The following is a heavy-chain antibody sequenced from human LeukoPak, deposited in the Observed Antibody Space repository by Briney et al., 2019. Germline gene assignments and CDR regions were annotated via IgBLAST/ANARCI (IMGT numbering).Heavy chain of an antibody. CDR1: GGSFSGYY. CDR3: ARRTRGFGQWLVSGYFDY. Sequence: PSETLSLTCAVYGGSFSGYYWSWIRQPPGKGLEWIGDINHSGSTNYNPSLKSRVTISVDTSKCHFSLKLSSVTAADTAVYYCARRTRGFGQWLVSGYFDYWGQGTLVTVSS. D-gene: IGHD6-19*01. V-gene: IGHV4-34*01. CDR2: INHSGST. J-gene: IGHJ4*02.